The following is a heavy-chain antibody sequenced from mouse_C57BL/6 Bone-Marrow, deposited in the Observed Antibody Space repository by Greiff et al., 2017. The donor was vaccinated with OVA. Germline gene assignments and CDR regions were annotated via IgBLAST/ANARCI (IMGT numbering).Heavy chain of an antibody. J-gene: IGHJ1*03. CDR1: GYAFSSSW. CDR2: IYPGDGDT. D-gene: IGHD1-1*01. CDR3: AKMGLLRGVDRDFDV. Sequence: QVQLKQSGPELVKPGASVKISCKASGYAFSSSWMNWVKQRPGKGLEWIGRIYPGDGDTNYNGKFKGTATLTADKSSSTAYMQLSSLTSEDSAVYFGAKMGLLRGVDRDFDVWGTGTTVTVSS. V-gene: IGHV1-82*01.